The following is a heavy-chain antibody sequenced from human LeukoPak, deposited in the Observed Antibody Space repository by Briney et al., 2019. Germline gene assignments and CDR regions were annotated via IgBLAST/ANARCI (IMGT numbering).Heavy chain of an antibody. J-gene: IGHJ6*02. V-gene: IGHV4-39*01. Sequence: SETLSLTCTVSGGSISSNNYYWGWIRQPPEKGLEWIGSIYYSGSTYYNPSHESRVTISVDTSKNQFSLKLTSVTAADTAVYYCARGEDAIQMDVWGQGTTVTVSS. CDR2: IYYSGST. D-gene: IGHD2-2*01. CDR1: GGSISSNNYY. CDR3: ARGEDAIQMDV.